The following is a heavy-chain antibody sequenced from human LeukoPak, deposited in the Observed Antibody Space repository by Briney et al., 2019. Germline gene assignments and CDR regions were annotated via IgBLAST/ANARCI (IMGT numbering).Heavy chain of an antibody. CDR3: AREGGNWNTEGYYYYMDV. CDR2: LYNSGST. V-gene: IGHV4-38-2*02. D-gene: IGHD1-1*01. Sequence: SETLSLTCTVSGYSITRHYSWAWVRQPPGKGLEWIGSLYNSGSTYYNPSFKSRVTISVDTSKNQFSLKMRSVTAADTAVYHCAREGGNWNTEGYYYYMDVWGKGTTVTISS. J-gene: IGHJ6*03. CDR1: GYSITRHYS.